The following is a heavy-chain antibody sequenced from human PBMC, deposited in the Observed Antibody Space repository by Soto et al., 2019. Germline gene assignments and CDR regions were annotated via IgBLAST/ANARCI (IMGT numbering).Heavy chain of an antibody. CDR2: ISYTAST. D-gene: IGHD3-3*01. Sequence: QEQLQESGPRLVKPSETLSLTCSVSGGSISNYHWSWIRQPPGKGLEWIGYISYTASTNYSPSLKSRVTMLLATSKKQFSLKLSSVTAADTAVYYCARVAADAYWSGYDDYWGQGTLVTVSS. CDR1: GGSISNYH. J-gene: IGHJ4*02. CDR3: ARVAADAYWSGYDDY. V-gene: IGHV4-59*01.